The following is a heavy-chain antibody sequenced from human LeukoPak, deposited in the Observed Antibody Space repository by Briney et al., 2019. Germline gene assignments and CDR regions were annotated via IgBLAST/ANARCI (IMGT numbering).Heavy chain of an antibody. Sequence: GGSLRLSCAASGFTVSSNYMSWVRQAPGKGLEWVSIIYGSGDTCYADSVKGRFTISRDNAKNSLHLQMNSLRAEDTAVYYCARGAIGYSSSWYLLDYWGQGTLVTVSS. CDR2: IYGSGDT. V-gene: IGHV3-66*01. D-gene: IGHD6-13*01. CDR1: GFTVSSNY. J-gene: IGHJ4*02. CDR3: ARGAIGYSSSWYLLDY.